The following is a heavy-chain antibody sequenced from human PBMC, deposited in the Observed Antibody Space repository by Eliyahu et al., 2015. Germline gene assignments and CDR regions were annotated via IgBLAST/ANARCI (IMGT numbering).Heavy chain of an antibody. CDR1: GFXFXXYS. D-gene: IGHD3-3*01. CDR2: ISSSSSYI. Sequence: EVQLVESGGGLVKPGGSLRLSCAASGFXFXXYSMNWVRPXPGKGLEWVSSISSSSSYIYYADSVKGRFTISRDNAKNSLYLQMNSLRAEDTAVYYCASGGYYDFWSGPDLDYWGQGTLVTVSS. V-gene: IGHV3-21*01. CDR3: ASGGYYDFWSGPDLDY. J-gene: IGHJ4*02.